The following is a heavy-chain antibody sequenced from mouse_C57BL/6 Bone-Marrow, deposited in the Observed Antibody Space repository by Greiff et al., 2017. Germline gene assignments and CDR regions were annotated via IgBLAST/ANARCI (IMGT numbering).Heavy chain of an antibody. D-gene: IGHD1-1*01. CDR3: ARDYGSSYWYFDV. CDR1: GYTFTSYD. V-gene: IGHV1-85*01. Sequence: QVQLKESGPELVKPGASVKLSCKASGYTFTSYDINWVKQRPGQGLAWIGWIYPRDGSTKYNEKFKGKATLTVDTSSSTAYMELHSLTSEASAVYFCARDYGSSYWYFDVWGTGTTVTVSS. CDR2: IYPRDGST. J-gene: IGHJ1*03.